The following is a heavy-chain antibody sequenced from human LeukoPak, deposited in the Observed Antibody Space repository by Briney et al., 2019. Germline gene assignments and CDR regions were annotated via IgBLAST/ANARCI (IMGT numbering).Heavy chain of an antibody. D-gene: IGHD6-19*01. V-gene: IGHV1-69*04. J-gene: IGHJ4*02. CDR3: AKDRGSGWYYYFDY. CDR1: GGTFSSYS. CDR2: IIPILGIT. Sequence: SVKVSCKASGGTFSSYSISWVRQAPGQGLEWMGRIIPILGITNYAQKFQGRVTITADKSTSTAYMDLSSLRSEDTAVYYCAKDRGSGWYYYFDYWGQGTLVTVSS.